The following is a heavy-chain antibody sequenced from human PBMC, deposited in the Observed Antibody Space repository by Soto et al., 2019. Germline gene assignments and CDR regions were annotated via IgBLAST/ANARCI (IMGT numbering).Heavy chain of an antibody. V-gene: IGHV4-31*03. D-gene: IGHD2-2*01. CDR1: GGSISSGGYY. J-gene: IGHJ3*02. CDR3: ARGYCSSTSCYDAFDI. CDR2: IYYSGST. Sequence: SETLSLTCTVSGGSISSGGYYWSWFRQHPGKGLEWIGYIYYSGSTYYNPSLKSRVTISVDTSKNQFSLKLSSVTAADTAVYYCARGYCSSTSCYDAFDIWGQGTMVT.